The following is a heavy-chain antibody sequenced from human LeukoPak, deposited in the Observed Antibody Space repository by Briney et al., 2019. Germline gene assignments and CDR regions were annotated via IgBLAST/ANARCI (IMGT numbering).Heavy chain of an antibody. V-gene: IGHV4-61*01. D-gene: IGHD2-15*01. J-gene: IGHJ2*01. CDR1: GGSVSSDSYY. CDR2: IYYSGNT. Sequence: KPSETLSLTCTVSGGSVSSDSYYCTWIRQPPGKGLEWIGYIYYSGNTKYNPSLKSRVTISVDTSRNQFSLKLSSVTAADTAVYYCARGRYCSGGYCYWYFDLWGRGTLVTVSS. CDR3: ARGRYCSGGYCYWYFDL.